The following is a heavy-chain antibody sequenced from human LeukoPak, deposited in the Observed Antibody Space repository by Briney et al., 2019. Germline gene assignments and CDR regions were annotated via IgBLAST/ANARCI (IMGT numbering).Heavy chain of an antibody. CDR3: ARDWGSDEAIDY. V-gene: IGHV3-33*08. D-gene: IGHD2-21*02. J-gene: IGHJ4*02. CDR2: IWHDGRNK. CDR1: GFTFSSYA. Sequence: PGRSLRLSCAASGFTFSSYAMHWVRQAPGKGLEWVAVIWHDGRNKYYADSVKGRFTISRDNSKNTVLLQMNSLRAEDTAIYYCARDWGSDEAIDYWGQGTLVTVSS.